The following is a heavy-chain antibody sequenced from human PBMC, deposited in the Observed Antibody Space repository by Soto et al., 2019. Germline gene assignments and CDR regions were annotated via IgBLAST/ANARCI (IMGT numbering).Heavy chain of an antibody. Sequence: GGSLRLSCAASGFTFDDYAMHWVRQAPGKGLEWVSHISWSNGNTAYADSVKGRFTISRDNAKNSLYLQMNSLRPDDTAFYYCAKDDCGDNCFIDYWGQGIMVTVSS. D-gene: IGHD2-21*01. CDR3: AKDDCGDNCFIDY. CDR2: ISWSNGNT. CDR1: GFTFDDYA. J-gene: IGHJ4*02. V-gene: IGHV3-9*01.